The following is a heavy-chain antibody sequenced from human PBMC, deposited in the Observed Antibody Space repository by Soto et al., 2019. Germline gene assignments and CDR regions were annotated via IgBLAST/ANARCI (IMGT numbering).Heavy chain of an antibody. CDR1: GGSILNGGHY. V-gene: IGHV4-31*03. CDR2: IFFSGNT. Sequence: SETLSLTCTVSGGSILNGGHYWTWIRQHPGKGLEWIGRIFFSGNTHYNPALKSRLTFSLDTAKNQFSLKLTSVTAADTAIYYCARDSSNSWYSPMDPWGQGILVTVSS. J-gene: IGHJ5*02. CDR3: ARDSSNSWYSPMDP. D-gene: IGHD1-1*01.